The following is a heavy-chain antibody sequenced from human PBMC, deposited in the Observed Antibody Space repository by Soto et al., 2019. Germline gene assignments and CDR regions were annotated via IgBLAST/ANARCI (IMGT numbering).Heavy chain of an antibody. Sequence: EVQLVESGGGLVQPGGSLRLSCAGSDFVFSNYSMNWVRQAPGRGLEWVSYISSSGTNTYYAASVRGRFTISRDNAKNSLFLRMISLKDEDTAVYFCTRGTKGGSPPLWGRGTLVTVSS. J-gene: IGHJ4*02. D-gene: IGHD1-7*01. CDR2: ISSSGTNT. CDR3: TRGTKGGSPPL. V-gene: IGHV3-48*02. CDR1: DFVFSNYS.